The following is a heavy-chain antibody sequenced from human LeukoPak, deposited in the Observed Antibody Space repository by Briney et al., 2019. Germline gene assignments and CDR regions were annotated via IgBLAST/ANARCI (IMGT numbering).Heavy chain of an antibody. CDR3: ARTSAMDY. Sequence: SVKVSCKAFGGTFSSYAISWVRQAPGQGLEWMGGIIPIFGTANYAQKFQGRVTITTDESTSTAYMELSRLTSDDTAVYYCARTSAMDYWGQGTLVTVSS. V-gene: IGHV1-69*05. J-gene: IGHJ4*02. CDR1: GGTFSSYA. D-gene: IGHD2-2*01. CDR2: IIPIFGTA.